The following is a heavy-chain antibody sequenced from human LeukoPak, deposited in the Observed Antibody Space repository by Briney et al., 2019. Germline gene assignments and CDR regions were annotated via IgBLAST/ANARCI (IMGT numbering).Heavy chain of an antibody. CDR3: ARDEFSSSGYYFDY. D-gene: IGHD3-22*01. Sequence: SETLSLTCTVSGGSISSYYWSWIRQPPGKGLEWIGYIYYSGSTNYNPSLKSRVTISVDTSKNQFSLKPSSVTAADTAVYYCARDEFSSSGYYFDYWGQGTLVTVSS. V-gene: IGHV4-59*12. CDR2: IYYSGST. J-gene: IGHJ4*02. CDR1: GGSISSYY.